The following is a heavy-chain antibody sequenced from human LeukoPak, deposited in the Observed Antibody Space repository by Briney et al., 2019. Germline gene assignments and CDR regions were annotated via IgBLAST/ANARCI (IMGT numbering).Heavy chain of an antibody. J-gene: IGHJ3*02. Sequence: GGSLRLSCAGSGFALKSYSLSWVRQAPGKGLEWVSSISSTSAYIYYADSVKGRFTISRDNVDNVVYLQMNSLGAEDTAVYYCAKGQDIVATTYAFDIWGQGTMVTVSS. CDR2: ISSTSAYI. CDR3: AKGQDIVATTYAFDI. D-gene: IGHD5-12*01. V-gene: IGHV3-21*04. CDR1: GFALKSYS.